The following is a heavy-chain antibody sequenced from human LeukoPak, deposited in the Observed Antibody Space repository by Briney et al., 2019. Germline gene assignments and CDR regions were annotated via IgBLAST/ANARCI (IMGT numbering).Heavy chain of an antibody. CDR3: ARLSIVGATPDY. CDR1: GGSISSYY. Sequence: KPSETLSLTCTVSGGSISSYYWSWIRQPPGKGLEWIGYIYYSRSTNYNPSLKSRVTISVDTSKNQFSLKLSSVTAADTAVYYCARLSIVGATPDYWGQGTLVTASS. CDR2: IYYSRST. V-gene: IGHV4-59*08. J-gene: IGHJ4*02. D-gene: IGHD1-26*01.